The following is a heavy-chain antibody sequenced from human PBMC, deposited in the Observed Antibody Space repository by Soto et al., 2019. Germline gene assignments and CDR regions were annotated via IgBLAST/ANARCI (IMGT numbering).Heavy chain of an antibody. J-gene: IGHJ6*03. Sequence: SGPTLVNPTPTLTLTCTFSGFSLSTSGMCVSWIRQPPGKALEWLARIDWDDDKYYSTSLKTRLTISKDTSKNQVVLTMTNMDPVDTATYYCARGIVVVPAATNYYYYMDVWGKGTTVTVSS. D-gene: IGHD2-2*01. CDR3: ARGIVVVPAATNYYYYMDV. CDR1: GFSLSTSGMC. CDR2: IDWDDDK. V-gene: IGHV2-70*11.